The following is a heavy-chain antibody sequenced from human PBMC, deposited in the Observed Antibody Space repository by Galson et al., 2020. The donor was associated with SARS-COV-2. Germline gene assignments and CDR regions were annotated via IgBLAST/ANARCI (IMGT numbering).Heavy chain of an antibody. V-gene: IGHV3-23*01. Sequence: GGSLRLSCAASGFTFSSYAMSWVRQAPGKGLEWVSAISGSGGSTYYADSVKGRFTISRDNSKNTLYLQMNSLRAEDTAVYYCAKQRGTYGDYPDYFDYWGQGTLVTVSS. CDR1: GFTFSSYA. CDR3: AKQRGTYGDYPDYFDY. D-gene: IGHD4-17*01. CDR2: ISGSGGST. J-gene: IGHJ4*02.